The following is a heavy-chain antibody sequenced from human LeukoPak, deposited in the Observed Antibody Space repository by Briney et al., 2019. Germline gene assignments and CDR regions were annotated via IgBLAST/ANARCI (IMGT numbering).Heavy chain of an antibody. Sequence: ASVKVSCKASVGTFSSYAISWVRQAPGQGREWMGRIIPIFGTANYAQKFQGRVTITTDESTSTAYMELSSLRSEDTAVYYCASDRTMVRGVIYWGQGTLVTVSS. CDR2: IIPIFGTA. J-gene: IGHJ4*02. D-gene: IGHD3-10*01. CDR1: VGTFSSYA. V-gene: IGHV1-69*05. CDR3: ASDRTMVRGVIY.